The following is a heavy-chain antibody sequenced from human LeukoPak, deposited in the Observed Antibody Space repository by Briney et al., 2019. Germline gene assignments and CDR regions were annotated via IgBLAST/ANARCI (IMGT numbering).Heavy chain of an antibody. CDR3: ARVAARAYYYYYDMDL. CDR2: ISSSSSYI. Sequence: GGSLRLSCAASGFTFSSYSMNWVRQAPGKGLEWVSSISSSSSYIYYADSVKGRFTISRDNAKNSLYLQMNSLRAEDTAVYYCARVAARAYYYYYDMDLWGQGTMVTVSS. CDR1: GFTFSSYS. D-gene: IGHD6-6*01. V-gene: IGHV3-21*01. J-gene: IGHJ6*02.